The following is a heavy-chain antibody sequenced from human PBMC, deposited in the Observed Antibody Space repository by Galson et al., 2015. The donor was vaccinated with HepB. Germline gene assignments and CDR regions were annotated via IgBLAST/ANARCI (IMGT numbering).Heavy chain of an antibody. J-gene: IGHJ4*02. D-gene: IGHD1-26*01. V-gene: IGHV3-30*04. CDR1: GFTFSSYA. CDR2: ISYDGSNK. Sequence: SLRLSCAASGFTFSSYAMHWVRQAPGKGLEWVAVISYDGSNKYYADSVKGRFTISRDNSKNTLYLQMNSLRAEDTAVYYCARDRHSFNYFDYWGQGTLVTVSS. CDR3: ARDRHSFNYFDY.